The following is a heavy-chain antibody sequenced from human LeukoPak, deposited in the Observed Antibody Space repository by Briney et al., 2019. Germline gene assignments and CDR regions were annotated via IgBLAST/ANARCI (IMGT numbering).Heavy chain of an antibody. CDR1: GFTFNNYW. CDR2: ISGSGGST. CDR3: AKTPPYYYDSSGFQYYFDY. V-gene: IGHV3-23*01. J-gene: IGHJ4*02. D-gene: IGHD3-22*01. Sequence: GGSLRLSCAASGFTFNNYWMSWVRQAPGKGLEWVSAISGSGGSTYYADSVKGRFTISRDNSKNTLYLQMNSLRAEDTAVYYCAKTPPYYYDSSGFQYYFDYWGQGTLVTVSS.